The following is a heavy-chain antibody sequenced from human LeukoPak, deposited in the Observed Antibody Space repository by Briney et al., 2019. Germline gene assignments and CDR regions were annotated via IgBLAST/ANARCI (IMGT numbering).Heavy chain of an antibody. CDR1: GGSFSGYY. V-gene: IGHV4-59*12. D-gene: IGHD3-22*01. Sequence: SETLSLTCAVYGGSFSGYYWSWIRQPPGKGLEWIGYIYYSGSTNYNPSLKSRVTISVDRSKNQFSLKLSSVTAADTAVYYCAIENYYDSSGPDAFDIWGQGTMVTVSS. J-gene: IGHJ3*02. CDR3: AIENYYDSSGPDAFDI. CDR2: IYYSGST.